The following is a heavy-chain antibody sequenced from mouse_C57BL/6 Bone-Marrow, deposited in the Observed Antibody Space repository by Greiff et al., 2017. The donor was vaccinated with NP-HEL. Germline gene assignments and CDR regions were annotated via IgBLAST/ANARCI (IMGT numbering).Heavy chain of an antibody. D-gene: IGHD1-1*02. CDR2: IRLKSDNYAT. Sequence: EVKLVESGGGLVQPGGSMKLSCVASGFTFSNYWMNWVRQSPEKGLEWVAQIRLKSDNYATHYAESVKGRFTISRDDSKSSVYLQMNNLRAEDTEIYYCTYGPGSWFAYWGQGTLVTVSA. CDR1: GFTFSNYW. CDR3: TYGPGSWFAY. V-gene: IGHV6-3*01. J-gene: IGHJ3*01.